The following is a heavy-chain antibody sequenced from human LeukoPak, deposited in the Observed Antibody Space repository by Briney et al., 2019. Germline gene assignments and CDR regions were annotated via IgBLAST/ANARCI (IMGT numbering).Heavy chain of an antibody. V-gene: IGHV4-34*01. J-gene: IGHJ5*02. CDR1: GGSFSGYY. D-gene: IGHD1-7*01. CDR3: ARERTSYNWIDP. Sequence: SETLSLTCAVYGGSFSGYYWSWIRQPPGKGLEWIGEINHSGSTNYNPSLKSRVTISVDTSKNQFSLKLSSVTAADTAVYYCARERTSYNWIDPWGQGTLVTVSS. CDR2: INHSGST.